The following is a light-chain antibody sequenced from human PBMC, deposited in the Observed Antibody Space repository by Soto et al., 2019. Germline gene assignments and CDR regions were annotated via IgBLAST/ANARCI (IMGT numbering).Light chain of an antibody. J-gene: IGKJ1*01. CDR3: QQYSSFPRT. Sequence: DIQMTQSPSTLSASVGDRVTITCRASQTIGSWLAWYQQKPGKAPELLIYDASTLEGGVPSRFSGSGSGTEFSLTITSLQPDDFATFYYQQYSSFPRTFGQGTKVEIK. V-gene: IGKV1-5*01. CDR2: DAS. CDR1: QTIGSW.